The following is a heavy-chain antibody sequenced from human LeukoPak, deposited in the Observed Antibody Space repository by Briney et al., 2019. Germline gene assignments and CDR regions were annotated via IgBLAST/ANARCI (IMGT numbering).Heavy chain of an antibody. D-gene: IGHD4-17*01. CDR3: ARERDYGDYRGASDI. V-gene: IGHV3-13*04. CDR1: GFTFSSYD. CDR2: IGTAGDT. Sequence: GGSLRLSCAASGFTFSSYDMHWVRQATGKGLEWVSAIGTAGDTYYPGSVKGRFTISRENARNSLYLQMNSLRAGDTAVYYCARERDYGDYRGASDIWGQGTMVTVSS. J-gene: IGHJ3*02.